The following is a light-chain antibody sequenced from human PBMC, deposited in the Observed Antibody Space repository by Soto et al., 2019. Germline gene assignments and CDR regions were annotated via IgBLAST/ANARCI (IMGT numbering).Light chain of an antibody. CDR1: SSDVGSYNL. CDR2: EVS. CDR3: CSYAGSSTLT. Sequence: QPASVSGSPGQSITISCTGTSSDVGSYNLVSWYQQHPGKAPKLMIYEVSKRPSGVSNRFSGSKSGNTASLTISGLQAEDEADYYCCSYAGSSTLTFGGGTKLTVL. V-gene: IGLV2-23*02. J-gene: IGLJ2*01.